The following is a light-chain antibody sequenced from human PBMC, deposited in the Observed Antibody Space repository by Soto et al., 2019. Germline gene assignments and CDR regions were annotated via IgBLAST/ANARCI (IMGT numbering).Light chain of an antibody. CDR3: CSYAGSSTYV. CDR2: EGS. CDR1: SSDVGSYNF. Sequence: QSVLTHPASVSGSPGQSITISCTGTSSDVGSYNFVSWFQQHPGKAPKLMIYEGSERPSGVSNRFSGSKSGNTASLTISGLQAEDEADYYCCSYAGSSTYVFGTGTKVTVL. V-gene: IGLV2-23*01. J-gene: IGLJ1*01.